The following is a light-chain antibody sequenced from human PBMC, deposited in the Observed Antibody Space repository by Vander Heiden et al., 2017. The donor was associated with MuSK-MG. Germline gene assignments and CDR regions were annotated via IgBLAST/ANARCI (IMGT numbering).Light chain of an antibody. J-gene: IGKJ3*01. Sequence: DIQMTQSPSSLPASVGDRVTITCRASQNIAKFLNWYQQKPGKAPNLLIFAASSLQSGVPSRFSGSGSETDFTLTISSLQPEDFASYYCQQSHSLPLTCGPGTKVEFK. CDR1: QNIAKF. CDR3: QQSHSLPLT. V-gene: IGKV1-39*01. CDR2: AAS.